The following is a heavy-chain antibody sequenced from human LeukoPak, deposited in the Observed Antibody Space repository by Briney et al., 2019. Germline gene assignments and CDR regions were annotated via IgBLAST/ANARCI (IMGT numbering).Heavy chain of an antibody. J-gene: IGHJ3*02. CDR3: AGGDDYNGSGSYGAFDI. CDR2: IHYSGNT. Sequence: PSETLSLTCTVSGGSISNGDYYWSWIRQPPGKGLEYIGYIHYSGNTYYNPSLRSRVTISVDTSNNQFSLKLSSVTAADTAVYYCAGGDDYNGSGSYGAFDIWGQGTMVTVSS. V-gene: IGHV4-30-4*01. CDR1: GGSISNGDYY. D-gene: IGHD3-10*01.